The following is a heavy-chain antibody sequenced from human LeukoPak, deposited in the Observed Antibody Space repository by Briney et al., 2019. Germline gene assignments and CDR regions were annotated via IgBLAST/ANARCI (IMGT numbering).Heavy chain of an antibody. CDR1: GFTFSSYS. CDR2: ISSSSSYI. D-gene: IGHD1-26*01. J-gene: IGHJ4*02. V-gene: IGHV3-21*01. Sequence: GSLRLSCAASGFTFSSYSMNWVRQTPGKGLEWVSSISSSSSYIYYADSVKGRFTISRDNAKNSLYLQMNSLRAEDTAVYYCATSGSRPFDYWGQGTLVTVSS. CDR3: ATSGSRPFDY.